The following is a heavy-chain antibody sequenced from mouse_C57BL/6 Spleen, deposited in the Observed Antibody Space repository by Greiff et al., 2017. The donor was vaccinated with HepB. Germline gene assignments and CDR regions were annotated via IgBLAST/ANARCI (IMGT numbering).Heavy chain of an antibody. Sequence: VHVKQSGAELVRPGASVKLSCTASGFNIKDYYMHWVKQRPEQGLEWIGRIDPEDGDTEYAPKFQGKATMTADTSSNTAYLQLSSLTSEDTAVYYCTTSVVATGRYAMDYWGQGTSVTVSS. CDR1: GFNIKDYY. CDR3: TTSVVATGRYAMDY. V-gene: IGHV14-1*01. CDR2: IDPEDGDT. D-gene: IGHD1-1*01. J-gene: IGHJ4*01.